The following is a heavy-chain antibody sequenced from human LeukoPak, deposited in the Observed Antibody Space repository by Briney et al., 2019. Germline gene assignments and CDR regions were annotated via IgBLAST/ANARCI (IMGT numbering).Heavy chain of an antibody. J-gene: IGHJ4*02. Sequence: ASVKVSCKASGGTFSSYAISWVRQAPGQGLEWMGWISVYNGNTNYAQKFQGRVTMTTDTSTSTAYMELRSLRSDDTAVYYCARDFESGTYYLDYWGQGTLVTVSS. CDR3: ARDFESGTYYLDY. CDR2: ISVYNGNT. D-gene: IGHD1-26*01. CDR1: GGTFSSYA. V-gene: IGHV1-18*01.